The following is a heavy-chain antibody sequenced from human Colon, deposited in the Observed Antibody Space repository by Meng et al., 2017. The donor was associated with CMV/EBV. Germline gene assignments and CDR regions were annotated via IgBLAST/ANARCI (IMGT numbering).Heavy chain of an antibody. D-gene: IGHD2-15*01. CDR3: ARGHYCSGAPCYPHYFDY. CDR2: ISGYNGQA. CDR1: GYFFTTYD. V-gene: IGHV1-18*01. Sequence: PWETVKVTSKASGYFFTTYDVSCVRHAPRQALEWMGWISGYNGQAAYAQNIQGRHTLNTDTSTTTVYMEMRSLTSDDTAVSYCARGHYCSGAPCYPHYFDYWGQGTLVTVSS. J-gene: IGHJ4*02.